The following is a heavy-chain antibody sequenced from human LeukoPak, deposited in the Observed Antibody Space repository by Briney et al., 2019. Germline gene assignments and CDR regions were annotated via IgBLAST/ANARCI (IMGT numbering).Heavy chain of an antibody. V-gene: IGHV4-34*01. Sequence: SETLSLTCAVYGGSFSGYYWSWIRQPPGKGLEWIGEINHSGSTNYNPSLKSRVTISIDTSKNQFSLNVTSVTAADTAIYYCAREIEEGQRITVSGMVIMVWFDHWGQGTLVTVSS. D-gene: IGHD3-3*01. J-gene: IGHJ5*02. CDR1: GGSFSGYY. CDR2: INHSGST. CDR3: AREIEEGQRITVSGMVIMVWFDH.